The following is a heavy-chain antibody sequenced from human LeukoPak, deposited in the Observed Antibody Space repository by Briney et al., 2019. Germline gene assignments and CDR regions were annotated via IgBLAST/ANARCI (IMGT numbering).Heavy chain of an antibody. V-gene: IGHV3-11*01. D-gene: IGHD2-2*01. CDR3: ARDHFAQVPAAIKY. J-gene: IGHJ4*02. CDR2: ISSSGSTI. CDR1: GFTFSDYY. Sequence: PGGSLRLSCAASGFTFSDYYMSWIRQAPGKGLEWVSYISSSGSTIYYADSVKGRFTFSRDNAKNSLYLQMNSLRAEDTAVYYCARDHFAQVPAAIKYWGQGTLVTVSS.